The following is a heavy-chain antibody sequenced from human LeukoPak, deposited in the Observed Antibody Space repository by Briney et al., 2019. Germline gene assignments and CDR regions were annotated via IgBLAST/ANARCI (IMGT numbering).Heavy chain of an antibody. V-gene: IGHV1-8*01. Sequence: ASVKVSCKASEYTFTSYDINWVRQATGQGLEWMGWMNPNSGNTGYAQKFQGRVTMTRNTSISTAYMELSSLRSEDTAVYYCARGLEMATIPGGYWGQGTLVTVSS. J-gene: IGHJ4*02. CDR3: ARGLEMATIPGGY. D-gene: IGHD5-24*01. CDR1: EYTFTSYD. CDR2: MNPNSGNT.